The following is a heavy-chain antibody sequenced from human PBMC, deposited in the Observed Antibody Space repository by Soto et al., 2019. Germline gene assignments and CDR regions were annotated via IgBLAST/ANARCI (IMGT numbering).Heavy chain of an antibody. V-gene: IGHV1-69*01. Sequence: QVQLVQSGAEVKKPGSSVKVSCKASGGTFSSYAISWVRQAPGQGLEWMGGIIPIFGTANYAQKFQGRVTITADESTSTAYMELSSLRSEDTAVYYCAGDRYSSSSAYYYYGMDVWGQGTTVTVSS. J-gene: IGHJ6*02. D-gene: IGHD6-6*01. CDR1: GGTFSSYA. CDR3: AGDRYSSSSAYYYYGMDV. CDR2: IIPIFGTA.